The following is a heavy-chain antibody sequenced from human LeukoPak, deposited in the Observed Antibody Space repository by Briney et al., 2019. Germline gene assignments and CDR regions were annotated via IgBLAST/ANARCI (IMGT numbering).Heavy chain of an antibody. CDR1: GGSISSYY. D-gene: IGHD3-10*01. Sequence: SETLSLTCTVSGGSISSYYWSWIRQPPGKGLEWIGYIYYSGSTYYNPSLKSRVTISVDTSKNQFSLKLSSVTAADTAVYYCARGPLLWFGELSGYYYYYGMDVWGQGTTVTVSS. CDR2: IYYSGST. J-gene: IGHJ6*02. V-gene: IGHV4-59*12. CDR3: ARGPLLWFGELSGYYYYYGMDV.